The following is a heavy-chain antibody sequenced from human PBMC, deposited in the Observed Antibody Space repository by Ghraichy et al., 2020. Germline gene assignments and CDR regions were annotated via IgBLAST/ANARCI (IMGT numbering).Heavy chain of an antibody. D-gene: IGHD2-2*01. CDR2: IYYSGIT. CDR1: GGSISSNSYY. J-gene: IGHJ6*02. CDR3: ARLHSGSTNGMDV. Sequence: SETLSLTCTVSGGSISSNSYYWGWIRQPPGKGLEWIGSIYYSGITYYNPSLQSRVTMSVDTSKNQFSLKLSSVTAADTAVYYCARLHSGSTNGMDVWGQGTTVTVSS. V-gene: IGHV4-39*01.